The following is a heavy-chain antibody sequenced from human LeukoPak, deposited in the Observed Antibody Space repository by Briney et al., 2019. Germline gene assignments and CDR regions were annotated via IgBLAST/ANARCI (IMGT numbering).Heavy chain of an antibody. D-gene: IGHD3-22*01. CDR1: GFTFSSYA. CDR2: ISGSGGST. Sequence: PGGSLRLSCAASGFTFSSYAMSWVRQAPGKGLEWVSAISGSGGSTYYADSVKGRFTISRDNSKNTLYLQMNSLRAEDTAVYYCAKDQIYYYDSSGTTYDYWGQGTLVTVSS. J-gene: IGHJ4*02. V-gene: IGHV3-23*01. CDR3: AKDQIYYYDSSGTTYDY.